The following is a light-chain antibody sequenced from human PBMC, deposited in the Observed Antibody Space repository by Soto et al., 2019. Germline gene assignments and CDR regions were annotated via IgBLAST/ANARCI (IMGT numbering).Light chain of an antibody. CDR1: QTISNW. J-gene: IGKJ1*01. CDR2: DAS. V-gene: IGKV1-5*01. CDR3: QQYNSYPGT. Sequence: DIQMTQSPSTLSASVGDRVTITCRASQTISNWLAWYQQKPGKAPKLLIFDASSLESGVPSRFSGSGSGTEFTLTISSLQPDDFATYYCQQYNSYPGTFGQGTKVDIK.